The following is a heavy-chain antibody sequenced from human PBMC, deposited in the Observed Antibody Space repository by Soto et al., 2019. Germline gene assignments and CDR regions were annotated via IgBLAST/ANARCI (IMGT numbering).Heavy chain of an antibody. J-gene: IGHJ3*01. D-gene: IGHD2-21*01. CDR2: ITHSGTT. Sequence: QVQLQQWGAGLVKPSGTLSLICAVSGGSLSGNCWSWVRQTPGKGPEWIGEITHSGTTNYNPSLKSRVTISLDMAKNQFALNRNSVTAADTAVYYCARLATGPIIQHVVRRPFEGWGQGTRVTVSS. CDR3: ARLATGPIIQHVVRRPFEG. V-gene: IGHV4-34*01. CDR1: GGSLSGNC.